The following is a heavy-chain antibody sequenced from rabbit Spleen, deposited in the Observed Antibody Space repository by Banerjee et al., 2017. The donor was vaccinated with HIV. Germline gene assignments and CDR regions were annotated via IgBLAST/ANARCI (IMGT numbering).Heavy chain of an antibody. J-gene: IGHJ6*01. CDR2: INAVTGKA. Sequence: QSLEESGGDLVKPGASLTLTCTASGVSFNDKDVMCWVRQAPGKGLEWITCINAVTGKAVYASWAKGRFTFSKTSSTTVTLQLNSLTAADTATYFCARHAAYAGYGYATLDLWGPGTLVTVS. CDR1: GVSFNDKDV. D-gene: IGHD6-1*01. V-gene: IGHV1S40*01. CDR3: ARHAAYAGYGYATLDL.